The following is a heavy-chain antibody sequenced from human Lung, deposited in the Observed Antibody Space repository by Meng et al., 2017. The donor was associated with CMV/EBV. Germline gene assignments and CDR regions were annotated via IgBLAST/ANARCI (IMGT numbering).Heavy chain of an antibody. D-gene: IGHD3-10*01. V-gene: IGHV4-59*11. J-gene: IGHJ6*02. CDR2: IYYSGST. Sequence: SETXSLXXTVTGGSITSHYWNWIRQPPGKGLEWIGYIYYSGSTNYNPSLKSRVTTSVDTSKNQFSLKLSSVTAADTAVYYCARDAMVRGVVHLGGGMDVWGQGTTVXVSS. CDR1: GGSITSHY. CDR3: ARDAMVRGVVHLGGGMDV.